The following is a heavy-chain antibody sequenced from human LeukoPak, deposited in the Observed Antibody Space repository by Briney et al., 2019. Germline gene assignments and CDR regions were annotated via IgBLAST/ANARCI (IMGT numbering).Heavy chain of an antibody. CDR3: ATYSSGWPNEYFRH. CDR2: IFYSGST. Sequence: SETLSLTCTVSGGSVRGGTYFWGWVRQPPGKGLEWIGSIFYSGSTYYNPSLKSRVTISVDTSKNQFSLKLSSVTAADTAVYYCATYSSGWPNEYFRHWGQGTLVTVSS. V-gene: IGHV4-39*01. CDR1: GGSVRGGTYF. J-gene: IGHJ1*01. D-gene: IGHD6-19*01.